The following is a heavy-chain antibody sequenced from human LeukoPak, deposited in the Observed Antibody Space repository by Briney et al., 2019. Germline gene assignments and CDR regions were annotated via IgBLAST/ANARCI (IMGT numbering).Heavy chain of an antibody. CDR3: ARDRLTSGSYFFDY. D-gene: IGHD1-26*01. V-gene: IGHV3-11*04. J-gene: IGHJ4*02. Sequence: PGGSLRLSCAASGFTFSDYYMSWIRQAPGKGLEWVSYISSSGSTIYYADSVKGRFTISRDNAKNSMYLQMNSLRAEDTAVYYCARDRLTSGSYFFDYWGQGTLVTVSS. CDR2: ISSSGSTI. CDR1: GFTFSDYY.